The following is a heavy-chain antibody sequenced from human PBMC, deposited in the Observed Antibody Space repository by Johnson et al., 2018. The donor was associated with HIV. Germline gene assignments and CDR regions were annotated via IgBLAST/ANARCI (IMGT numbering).Heavy chain of an antibody. D-gene: IGHD5-12*01. CDR2: ISWNSGSI. CDR1: GFTFDDYA. CDR3: ARGYSSNFDI. Sequence: VQLVESGGGLVQPGRSLRLSCAASGFTFDDYAMHWVRQAPGKGLEWVSGISWNSGSIGYADSVKGRFTISRDNAKNSLYLQMNSLRAEDTAVYYCARGYSSNFDIWGQGTMVTVSS. J-gene: IGHJ3*02. V-gene: IGHV3-9*01.